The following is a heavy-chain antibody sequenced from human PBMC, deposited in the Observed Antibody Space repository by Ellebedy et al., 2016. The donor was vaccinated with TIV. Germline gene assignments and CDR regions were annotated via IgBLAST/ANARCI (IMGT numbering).Heavy chain of an antibody. D-gene: IGHD2-2*01. V-gene: IGHV4-59*01. CDR2: IYYSGST. J-gene: IGHJ4*02. Sequence: MPSETLSLTCTVPGGSTSSYYWSWIRQPPGKGLEWIGYIYYSGSTNYNPSLKSRVTISVDTSKNQFSLKLSSVTAADTAVYYCASSVVPAAHFDYWGQGTLVTVSS. CDR1: GGSTSSYY. CDR3: ASSVVPAAHFDY.